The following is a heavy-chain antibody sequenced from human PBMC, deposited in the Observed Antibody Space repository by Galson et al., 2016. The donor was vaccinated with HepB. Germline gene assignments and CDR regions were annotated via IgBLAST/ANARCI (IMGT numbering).Heavy chain of an antibody. CDR3: ARDRYSGSYYVGAFDI. J-gene: IGHJ3*02. Sequence: HWVRQAPGQGLEWMGWINPDSGVTSYAQKFQGRVTMTRDTSIGTVYMELSRLKSDDTAIYYCARDRYSGSYYVGAFDIWGQGTMVTVS. D-gene: IGHD1-26*01. CDR2: INPDSGVT. V-gene: IGHV1-2*02.